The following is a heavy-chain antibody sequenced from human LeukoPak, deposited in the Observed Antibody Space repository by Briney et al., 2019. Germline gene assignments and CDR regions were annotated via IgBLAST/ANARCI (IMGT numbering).Heavy chain of an antibody. D-gene: IGHD6-13*01. CDR2: INGDGSL. J-gene: IGHJ4*02. V-gene: IGHV3-74*01. Sequence: GGSLRPSCAASGLTFSTYWMHWVRQAPGKGLVWVSRINGDGSLSYADSVKGRFTISRDNTKNMLYLQMNSLRAEDTAVYYCAGGASSTVHYWGQGTLVTVSS. CDR1: GLTFSTYW. CDR3: AGGASSTVHY.